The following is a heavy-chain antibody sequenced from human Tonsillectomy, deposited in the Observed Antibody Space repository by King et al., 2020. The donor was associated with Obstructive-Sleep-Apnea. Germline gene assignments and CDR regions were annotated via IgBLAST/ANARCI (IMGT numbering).Heavy chain of an antibody. Sequence: VQLVESGGGLVKPGGSLRLSCAASGFTFSSYSMIWVRQAPGKGLEWVSSISGSSSYIYYADSVKGRFTISRDNAKNSLYLQMNSLRAEDTAVYYCARVPLDCSSTSCYDYYGMDVWGQGTTVTVSS. J-gene: IGHJ6*02. CDR1: GFTFSSYS. V-gene: IGHV3-21*01. D-gene: IGHD2-2*01. CDR2: ISGSSSYI. CDR3: ARVPLDCSSTSCYDYYGMDV.